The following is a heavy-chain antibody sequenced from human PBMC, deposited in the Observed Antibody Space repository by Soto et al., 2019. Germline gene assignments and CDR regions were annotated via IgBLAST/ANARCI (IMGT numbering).Heavy chain of an antibody. D-gene: IGHD4-17*01. CDR2: ISWNSGNL. J-gene: IGHJ4*02. CDR1: GFTFDDIP. Sequence: EVQLVESGGGLVQPGRSLRLSCAASGFTFDDIPITWAGKGPGKGLEWVSSISWNSGNLGYADSVKGRFTISRDNAKNSLYLQMNSLRGEDTALYYCAKGASTTVFAFNDYWGQGTLVTVSS. V-gene: IGHV3-9*01. CDR3: AKGASTTVFAFNDY.